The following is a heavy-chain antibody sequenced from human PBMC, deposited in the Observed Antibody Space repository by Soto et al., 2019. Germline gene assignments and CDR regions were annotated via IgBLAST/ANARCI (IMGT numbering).Heavy chain of an antibody. CDR2: INAGNGNT. CDR1: GYTFTSYA. V-gene: IGHV1-3*01. CDR3: ARDYYDSSGYPMAVDYFXY. J-gene: IGHJ4*02. D-gene: IGHD3-22*01. Sequence: ASVKVSCKASGYTFTSYAMHWVRQAPGQRLEWMGWINAGNGNTKYSQKFQGRVTITRDTSASTAYMELSSLRSEDTAVYYCARDYYDSSGYPMAVDYFXYWGQGTLVTVSS.